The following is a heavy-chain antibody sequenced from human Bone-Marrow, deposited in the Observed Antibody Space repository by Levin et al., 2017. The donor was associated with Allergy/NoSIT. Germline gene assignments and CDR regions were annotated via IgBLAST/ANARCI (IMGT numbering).Heavy chain of an antibody. CDR2: IKQDGSEK. CDR1: GFTFSSYW. D-gene: IGHD6-6*01. J-gene: IGHJ3*02. V-gene: IGHV3-7*01. Sequence: AGGSLRLSCAASGFTFSSYWMSWVRQAPGKGLEWVANIKQDGSEKYYVDSVKGRFTISRDNAKNSLYLQMNSLRAEDTAVYYCARGIAAQTDAFDIWGQGTMVTVSS. CDR3: ARGIAAQTDAFDI.